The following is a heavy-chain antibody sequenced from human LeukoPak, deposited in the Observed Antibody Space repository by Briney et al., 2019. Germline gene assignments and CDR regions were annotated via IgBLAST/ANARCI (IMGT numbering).Heavy chain of an antibody. Sequence: GGSLRLSCAASGFTFSSYGMHWVRQAPGKGLEGVAVIWYDGSNKYYVDSVQGRFTISRDNSKNTLYLQMNSLRGEDTAVYYCARDTYSYGSGSYSLVDWGQGTLVTVSS. CDR1: GFTFSSYG. D-gene: IGHD3-10*01. CDR3: ARDTYSYGSGSYSLVD. V-gene: IGHV3-33*01. CDR2: IWYDGSNK. J-gene: IGHJ4*02.